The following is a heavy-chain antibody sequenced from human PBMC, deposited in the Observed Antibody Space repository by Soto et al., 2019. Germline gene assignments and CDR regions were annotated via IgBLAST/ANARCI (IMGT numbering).Heavy chain of an antibody. CDR2: ISGGGGFT. CDR3: AKNVWGITIFGGMDV. J-gene: IGHJ6*02. Sequence: PGGSLRLSCATSGFTFSNYAMSWVRQAPGKGLQWVSGISGGGGFTSYADSVKGRFTISRENSKNTLYLQMNSLRAEDMAVYYYAKNVWGITIFGGMDVWGQGNTVTVCS. D-gene: IGHD3-9*01. V-gene: IGHV3-23*01. CDR1: GFTFSNYA.